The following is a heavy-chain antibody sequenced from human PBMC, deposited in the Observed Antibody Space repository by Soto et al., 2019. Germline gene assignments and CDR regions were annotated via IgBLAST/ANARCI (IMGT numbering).Heavy chain of an antibody. J-gene: IGHJ6*02. V-gene: IGHV4-30-4*01. Sequence: QVQLQESGPGLVRPSQTLSLTCTVSGGSISYDHYHWTWIRQPPGKGLEWIGYIHYSGSVFYNPSLQSRLSMSVATSKNLFSLKLSSVTAADTAVYFCVREDDGGDRDYYGLDVWGQGTTVTVSS. D-gene: IGHD2-21*02. CDR1: GGSISYDHYH. CDR3: VREDDGGDRDYYGLDV. CDR2: IHYSGSV.